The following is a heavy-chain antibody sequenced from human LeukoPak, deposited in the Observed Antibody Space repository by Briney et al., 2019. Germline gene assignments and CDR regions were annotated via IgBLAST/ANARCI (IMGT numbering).Heavy chain of an antibody. J-gene: IGHJ3*02. D-gene: IGHD2-2*01. CDR3: ARGKGPPQLPAARLRGWPDAFDI. CDR2: ISAYNGNT. Sequence: ASLKVSCTASGYTVTSYGISWVRQAPGQGLEWMGWISAYNGNTNYAQKLQGRVTMTTDTSTSTAYMELRSLRSDDTAVYYCARGKGPPQLPAARLRGWPDAFDIWGQGTMVTVSS. V-gene: IGHV1-18*01. CDR1: GYTVTSYG.